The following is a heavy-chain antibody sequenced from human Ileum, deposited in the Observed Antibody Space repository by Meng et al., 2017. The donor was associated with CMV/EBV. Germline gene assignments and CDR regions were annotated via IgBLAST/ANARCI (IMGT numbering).Heavy chain of an antibody. CDR3: ARQEELWGYFDY. CDR1: GGSISSGDYY. J-gene: IGHJ4*02. Sequence: QVRLQESGQGLVKPSQTLSLTCTVSGGSISSGDYYWNWIRQPPGKGLEWIGYIYYSGSTYFNPSLKSRVTISVDTSKNQFSLKLNSVTAADTAVYYCARQEELWGYFDYWGQGTLVTVSS. CDR2: IYYSGST. D-gene: IGHD1-7*01. V-gene: IGHV4-30-4*08.